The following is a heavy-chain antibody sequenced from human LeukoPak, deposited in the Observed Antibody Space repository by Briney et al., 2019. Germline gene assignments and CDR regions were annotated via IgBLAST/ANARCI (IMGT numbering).Heavy chain of an antibody. CDR3: ARHGGDYVGFDM. CDR2: VYYSGST. D-gene: IGHD4-23*01. J-gene: IGHJ3*02. V-gene: IGHV4-59*08. CDR1: GFTFSSHE. Sequence: GSLRLSCAASGFTFSSHEMNWVRQAPGKGLEWIAYVYYSGSTNSNPSLKSRVTISVDTSKNQFSLKLSSVTAADTAVYYCARHGGDYVGFDMWGQGTMVTVSS.